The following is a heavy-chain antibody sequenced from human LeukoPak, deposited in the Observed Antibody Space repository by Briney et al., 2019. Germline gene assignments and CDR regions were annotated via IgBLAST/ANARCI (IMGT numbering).Heavy chain of an antibody. V-gene: IGHV3-13*05. CDR3: ARGRPVTMVRGVTPPSYGMDV. D-gene: IGHD3-10*01. Sequence: PGGSLRLSCAASGFTFSSYDMHWVRQATGKGLEWVSAIGAAGAPYYPGSVKGRFTISRENAKNSLYLQMNSLRAGDTAVYYCARGRPVTMVRGVTPPSYGMDVWGKGTTVTVSS. CDR1: GFTFSSYD. CDR2: IGAAGAP. J-gene: IGHJ6*04.